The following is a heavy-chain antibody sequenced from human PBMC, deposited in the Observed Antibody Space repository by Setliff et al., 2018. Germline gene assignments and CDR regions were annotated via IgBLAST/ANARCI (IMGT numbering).Heavy chain of an antibody. J-gene: IGHJ4*02. CDR1: GGTFSSYA. CDR2: IIPIFGTA. CDR3: ARSGYSSGRNYYYY. D-gene: IGHD6-19*01. Sequence: SVKVSCKASGGTFSSYAISWVRQAPGQGLEWMGGIIPIFGTANYAQKFQGRVTITADESTSTAYMELSSLRSEDTAVYYCARSGYSSGRNYYYYWGQGTVVTVSS. V-gene: IGHV1-69*13.